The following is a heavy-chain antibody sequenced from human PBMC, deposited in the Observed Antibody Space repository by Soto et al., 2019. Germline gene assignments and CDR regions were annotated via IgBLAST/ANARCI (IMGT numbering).Heavy chain of an antibody. D-gene: IGHD6-13*01. J-gene: IGHJ3*02. CDR1: GYTFTSYG. V-gene: IGHV1-2*04. CDR2: INPNSGGT. Sequence: ASVKVSCKASGYTFTSYGIGWVRQAPGQGLEWMGWINPNSGGTNYAQKFQGWVTMTRDTSISTAYMELSRLRSDDTAVYYCASVQEQQLGLGAFDIWGQGTMVTVSS. CDR3: ASVQEQQLGLGAFDI.